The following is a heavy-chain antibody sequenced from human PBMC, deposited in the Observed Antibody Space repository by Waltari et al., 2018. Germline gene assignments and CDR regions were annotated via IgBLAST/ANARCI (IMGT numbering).Heavy chain of an antibody. CDR2: IRDGSDYS. J-gene: IGHJ4*02. D-gene: IGHD2-15*01. V-gene: IGHV3-21*01. CDR1: GLNFRSYS. CDR3: ARDFYCSDGRCTDY. Sequence: EVQLVESGGGLVKPGGSMRLSCVVSGLNFRSYSMNWVRQAPGKGLELVSYIRDGSDYSYYADSVKGRFTISRDNAKNSLYLQMNRLRTDDTAVYYCARDFYCSDGRCTDYWGQGTLVTVSS.